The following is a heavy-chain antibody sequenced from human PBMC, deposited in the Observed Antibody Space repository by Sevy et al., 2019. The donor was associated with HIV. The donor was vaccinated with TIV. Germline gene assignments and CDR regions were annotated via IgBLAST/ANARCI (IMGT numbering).Heavy chain of an antibody. D-gene: IGHD6-19*01. V-gene: IGHV1-69*13. Sequence: ASVKVSCKASGGTFSSYAISWVRQAPGQGLEWMGGIIPIFGTANYARKFQGRVTITADESTSTAYMELSSLRSEDTAVYYCARDQPGIAVAGRGYFDYWGLGTLVTVSS. CDR1: GGTFSSYA. J-gene: IGHJ4*02. CDR3: ARDQPGIAVAGRGYFDY. CDR2: IIPIFGTA.